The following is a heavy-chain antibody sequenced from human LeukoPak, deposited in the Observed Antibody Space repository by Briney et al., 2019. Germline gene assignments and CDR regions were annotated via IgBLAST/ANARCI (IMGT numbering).Heavy chain of an antibody. CDR1: GGSLSSGDYY. CDR2: IYYSGST. J-gene: IGHJ3*02. D-gene: IGHD2-15*01. CDR3: ARLSARQNIVVVVAATPDAFDI. Sequence: SETLSLTCTVSGGSLSSGDYYWSWLRQPPGKGLEWLGYIYYSGSTYYNPSLKSRVTISVDTSKNQFSLKLGSVTAADTAVYYCARLSARQNIVVVVAATPDAFDIWGQGKMVTVSS. V-gene: IGHV4-30-4*01.